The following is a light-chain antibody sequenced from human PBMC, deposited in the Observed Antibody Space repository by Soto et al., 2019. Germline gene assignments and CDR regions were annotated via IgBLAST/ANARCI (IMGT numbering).Light chain of an antibody. CDR2: EVS. CDR1: SSDVGGYNY. J-gene: IGLJ1*01. Sequence: QSVLTQPPSATGSPGQSVTISCTGTSSDVGGYNYVSWYQQHPGKAPKLMIYEVSNRPSGVSNRFSGSKSCNTASLNISGLQAEDEAEDYCSSYTSSSTLYVFGTGTKVTGL. CDR3: SSYTSSSTLYV. V-gene: IGLV2-14*01.